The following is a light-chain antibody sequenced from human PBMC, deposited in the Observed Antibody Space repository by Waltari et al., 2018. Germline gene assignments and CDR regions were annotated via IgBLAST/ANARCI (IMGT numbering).Light chain of an antibody. Sequence: QSALTQPASVSGSPGHSSTISCTGTSSDVGGYNYVAWYQEHPGKAPKLMIYYVSKRPSGVSTRFSGSKSGNTASLTISGLQAEDEADYYCCSYAGSSTFWVFGGGTKLTVL. CDR1: SSDVGGYNY. CDR2: YVS. V-gene: IGLV2-23*02. CDR3: CSYAGSSTFWV. J-gene: IGLJ3*02.